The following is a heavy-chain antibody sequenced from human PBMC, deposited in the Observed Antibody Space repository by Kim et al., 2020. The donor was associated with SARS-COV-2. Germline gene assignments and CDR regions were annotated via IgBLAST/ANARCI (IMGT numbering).Heavy chain of an antibody. J-gene: IGHJ4*02. CDR1: EGTFNSYA. V-gene: IGHV1-69*13. CDR3: ATTAFGGSNSRYYFDF. D-gene: IGHD3-3*01. CDR2: MIPIFGTS. Sequence: VKVSCKASEGTFNSYAISWVRQAPGQGLEWMGGMIPIFGTSRYAQKFQGRVTITADKFTSTAYMDLSSLTSEDTAVYYCATTAFGGSNSRYYFDFWGQGTLVTVSS.